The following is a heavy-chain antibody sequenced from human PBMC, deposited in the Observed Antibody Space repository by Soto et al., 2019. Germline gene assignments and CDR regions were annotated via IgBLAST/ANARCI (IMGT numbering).Heavy chain of an antibody. D-gene: IGHD3-3*01. V-gene: IGHV3-23*01. Sequence: EVQLLESGGGLVQPGGSLRLSCAASGFTFSSYAMSWVRQAPGKGLEWVSAISGSGGSTYYADSVKGRFTISRDNSKNTLYLQMNSLRAEDTAVYYCAKGPDAPESRVLRFLEWLLCDYWGQGTLVTVSS. CDR3: AKGPDAPESRVLRFLEWLLCDY. CDR1: GFTFSSYA. J-gene: IGHJ4*02. CDR2: ISGSGGST.